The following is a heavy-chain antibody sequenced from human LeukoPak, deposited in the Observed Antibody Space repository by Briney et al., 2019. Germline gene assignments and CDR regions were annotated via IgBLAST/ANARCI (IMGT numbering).Heavy chain of an antibody. Sequence: PSETLSLTCAVYGGSFGGYYWSWIRQPPGKGLEWIWEINRSGSTNYNPSLKRRVAISVDTFKNQFSLKLSSVTAADTAVYYCARGLRFLEWLFPRDNWFDPWGQGTLVTVSS. D-gene: IGHD3-3*01. CDR1: GGSFGGYY. J-gene: IGHJ5*02. CDR2: INRSGST. CDR3: ARGLRFLEWLFPRDNWFDP. V-gene: IGHV4-34*01.